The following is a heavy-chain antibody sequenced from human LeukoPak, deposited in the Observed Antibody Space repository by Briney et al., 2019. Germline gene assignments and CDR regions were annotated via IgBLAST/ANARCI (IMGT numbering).Heavy chain of an antibody. CDR1: GFTFDDYA. V-gene: IGHV3-9*01. Sequence: PGGFLRLSCAASGFTFDDYAMHWVRQAPGKGLEWVSGISWNSGSIGYADSVKGRFTISRDNAKNSLYLQMNSLRAEDTALYYCAKEYDILTGYSLYGMDVWGQGTTVTVSS. J-gene: IGHJ6*02. CDR3: AKEYDILTGYSLYGMDV. D-gene: IGHD3-9*01. CDR2: ISWNSGSI.